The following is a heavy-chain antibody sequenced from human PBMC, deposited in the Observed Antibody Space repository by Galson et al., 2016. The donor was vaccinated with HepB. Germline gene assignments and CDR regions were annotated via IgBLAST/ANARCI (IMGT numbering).Heavy chain of an antibody. CDR2: ISHTSNYL. D-gene: IGHD1-14*01. CDR3: AIAQSTPTSDNDAFDV. Sequence: SLRLSCAASGFTSNAFAMIWVRQAPGKGLQWVSSISHTSNYLKYADSVKGRFTTSRDHGRISLFLQMDSLRPEDTALYYSAIAQSTPTSDNDAFDVWGQGTRVIVSS. J-gene: IGHJ3*01. CDR1: GFTSNAFA. V-gene: IGHV3-21*04.